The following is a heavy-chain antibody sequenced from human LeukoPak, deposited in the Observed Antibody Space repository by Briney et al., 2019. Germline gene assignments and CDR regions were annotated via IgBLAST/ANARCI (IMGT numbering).Heavy chain of an antibody. J-gene: IGHJ4*02. D-gene: IGHD6-13*01. CDR2: TYQRSKWSS. CDR1: GDSLSCSGDA. Sequence: SQTLSLTCVISGDSLSCSGDAWNWIRQSPSGRLEWLGRTYQRSKWSSDYALSVRSRITVDPDTSKNQFSLQLYSVTPEDTAVYYCARGRASAFDYWDQGTLVTVSS. V-gene: IGHV6-1*01. CDR3: ARGRASAFDY.